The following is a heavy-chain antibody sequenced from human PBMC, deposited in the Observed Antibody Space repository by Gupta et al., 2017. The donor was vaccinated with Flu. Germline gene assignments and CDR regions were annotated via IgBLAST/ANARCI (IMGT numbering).Heavy chain of an antibody. J-gene: IGHJ6*02. CDR3: AKGLLSWGTYYNTMDV. D-gene: IGHD3-10*01. V-gene: IGHV3-9*01. Sequence: GRFTISRDNAKNSLYLQMNSLRDEDTALYYCAKGLLSWGTYYNTMDVWGQGTTVTVSS.